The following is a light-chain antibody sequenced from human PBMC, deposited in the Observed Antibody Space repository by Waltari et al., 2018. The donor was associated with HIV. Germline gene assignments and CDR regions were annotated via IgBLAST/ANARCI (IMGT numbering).Light chain of an antibody. CDR3: SSFAGAYTFVI. Sequence: QSALTQPRSVSGSPGQSVSISCSGSSSDVGGYNYVSWYQQHPNKAPKLIIYDVNERPSGVPHRFSGSKPGNPATLTISGLQADDEADYFCSSFAGAYTFVIFGGGTKLAVV. J-gene: IGLJ2*01. CDR2: DVN. V-gene: IGLV2-11*01. CDR1: SSDVGGYNY.